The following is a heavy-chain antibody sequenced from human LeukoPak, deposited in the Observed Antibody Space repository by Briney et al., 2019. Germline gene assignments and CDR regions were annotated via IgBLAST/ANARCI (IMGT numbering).Heavy chain of an antibody. CDR3: ARDSGYDSFDY. D-gene: IGHD5-12*01. Sequence: PGGSLRLSCAASGFTFSNYGMSWVRQAPGKGLEWVSGISDTGGTTHYADSVKGRFTISRDNSKNTLYLQMNSLRAEDTAVYYCARDSGYDSFDYWGQGTLVTVSS. CDR1: GFTFSNYG. CDR2: ISDTGGTT. J-gene: IGHJ4*02. V-gene: IGHV3-23*01.